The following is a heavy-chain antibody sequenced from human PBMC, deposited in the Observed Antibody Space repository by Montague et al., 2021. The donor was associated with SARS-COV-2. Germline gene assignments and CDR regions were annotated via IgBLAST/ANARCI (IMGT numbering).Heavy chain of an antibody. Sequence: SLRLSCAASGFTVSRNYMGWVRQAPGKGLEWVSVIFGGGSTNYADSVKGRFTISRDISQNTLYLQMNNLRAEDMAVYYCAKGGTSYFYGMDVWGQGTTVAVSS. D-gene: IGHD1-26*01. CDR1: GFTVSRNY. J-gene: IGHJ6*02. CDR2: IFGGGST. V-gene: IGHV3-66*01. CDR3: AKGGTSYFYGMDV.